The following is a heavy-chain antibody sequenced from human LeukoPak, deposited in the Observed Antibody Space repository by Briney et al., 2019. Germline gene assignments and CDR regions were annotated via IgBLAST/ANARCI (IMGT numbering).Heavy chain of an antibody. D-gene: IGHD6-19*01. V-gene: IGHV4-28*01. CDR1: GYSISSNHW. Sequence: NASETLSLTCAVSGYSISSNHWWAWLRQPPGKGLEGIGYIYYSGNNYYNPYNPSLTSRVTMSVDTSKNQFSLKLDSVTEIDTAMYYCARNQAVAANRGAFDIWGQGTMVTVSS. CDR3: ARNQAVAANRGAFDI. J-gene: IGHJ3*02. CDR2: IYYSGNN.